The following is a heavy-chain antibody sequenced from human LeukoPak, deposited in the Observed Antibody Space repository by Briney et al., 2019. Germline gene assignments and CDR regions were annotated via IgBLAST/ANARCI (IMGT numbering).Heavy chain of an antibody. V-gene: IGHV4-39*01. J-gene: IGHJ4*02. CDR3: ARGTVAHRYYFDY. D-gene: IGHD6-19*01. Sequence: SETLSLTCTVSGGSISSSTYYWGWIRQPPGKELEWIGTIYYSGTTYYNPSLKSRVTISVDTSKNQLSLKLSSVTAADTAVYYCARGTVAHRYYFDYWGQGTLVTVSS. CDR2: IYYSGTT. CDR1: GGSISSSTYY.